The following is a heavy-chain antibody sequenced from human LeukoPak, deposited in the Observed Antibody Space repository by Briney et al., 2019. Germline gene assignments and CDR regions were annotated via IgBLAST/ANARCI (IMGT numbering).Heavy chain of an antibody. D-gene: IGHD5-12*01. CDR3: ARTLRLRSYYFDY. J-gene: IGHJ4*02. CDR1: CGSFSGYY. V-gene: IGHV4-34*01. CDR2: INHSGST. Sequence: SETLSLTCAVYCGSFSGYYWSWIRQPPGKGLEWIGEINHSGSTNYNPSLKSRVTISVDTSKNQFSLKLSSVTAADTAVYYCARTLRLRSYYFDYWGQGTLVTVSS.